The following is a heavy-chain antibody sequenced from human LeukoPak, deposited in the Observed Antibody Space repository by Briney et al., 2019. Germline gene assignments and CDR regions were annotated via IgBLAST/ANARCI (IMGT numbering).Heavy chain of an antibody. CDR1: GFTFSGYE. CDR2: ISSSGSII. V-gene: IGHV3-48*03. D-gene: IGHD6-19*01. J-gene: IGHJ4*02. CDR3: ARDDAGYSSGWYWVY. Sequence: GGSLRLSCAASGFTFSGYEMNWVRQAPGKGLEWVSYISSSGSIIYYTHPVKGRFTIPQDNAKKPPYLQMNGLRAEGTAVYYCARDDAGYSSGWYWVYWGQGTLDTVSS.